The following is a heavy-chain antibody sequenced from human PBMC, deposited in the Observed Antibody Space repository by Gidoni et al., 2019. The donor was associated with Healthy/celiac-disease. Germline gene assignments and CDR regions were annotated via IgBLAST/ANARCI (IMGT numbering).Heavy chain of an antibody. J-gene: IGHJ4*02. CDR2: ISYDGSNK. Sequence: QVQLVESGGGVVQPGRSLRLSCAASGFTFSSYAMHWVRQAPGKGLEWVAVISYDGSNKYYADSVKGRFTISRDNSKNTLYLQMNSLRAEDTAVYYCARAKRTGSSSQDWLGYWGQGTLVTVSS. V-gene: IGHV3-30-3*01. D-gene: IGHD6-6*01. CDR3: ARAKRTGSSSQDWLGY. CDR1: GFTFSSYA.